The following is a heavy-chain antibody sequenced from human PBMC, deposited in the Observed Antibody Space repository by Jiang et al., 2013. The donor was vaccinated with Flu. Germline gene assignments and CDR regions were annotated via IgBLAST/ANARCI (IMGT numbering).Heavy chain of an antibody. V-gene: IGHV3-21*01. Sequence: VQLVESGGGLVKPGGSLRLSCAASGFTFSSHSMNWVRQAPGKGLEWVSSISSSSSYIYYADSVKGRFTISRDNAKNSLYLQMNSLRAEDTAVYYCARDRGRRPYYYGMEVWGQGTTVTVSS. D-gene: IGHD1-26*01. J-gene: IGHJ6*02. CDR3: ARDRGRRPYYYGMEV. CDR1: GFTFSSHS. CDR2: ISSSSSYI.